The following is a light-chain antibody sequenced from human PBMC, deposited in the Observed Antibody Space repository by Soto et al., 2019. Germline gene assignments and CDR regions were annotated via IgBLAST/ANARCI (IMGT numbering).Light chain of an antibody. CDR3: QQYNNWPWT. V-gene: IGKV3-15*01. Sequence: EIVMTQSPATLSVSPGERATLSCRASQSVSSNLAWYQQKPGQAPRLLFYGASTRATGIPARFNGSGSGTEFTLSISSLQSEDFAVYSCQQYNNWPWTFGQGTKVEIK. CDR1: QSVSSN. J-gene: IGKJ1*01. CDR2: GAS.